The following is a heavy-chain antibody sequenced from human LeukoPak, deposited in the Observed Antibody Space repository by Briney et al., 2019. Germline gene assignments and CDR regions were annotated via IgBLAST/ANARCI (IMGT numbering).Heavy chain of an antibody. CDR2: ISGSGGST. D-gene: IGHD3-9*01. Sequence: GGSLRLSCAASGFTFSSYAMSWVRQAPGKGLEWVSAISGSGGSTYYADSVKGRFTISRDNSKNTLYLQMNSLRAEDTAVYYCAKGVGEYYDILTGYLGNWGQGTLVTVSS. J-gene: IGHJ4*02. V-gene: IGHV3-23*01. CDR3: AKGVGEYYDILTGYLGN. CDR1: GFTFSSYA.